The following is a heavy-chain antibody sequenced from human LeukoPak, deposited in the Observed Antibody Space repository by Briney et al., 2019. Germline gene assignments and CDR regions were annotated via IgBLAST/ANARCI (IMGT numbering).Heavy chain of an antibody. D-gene: IGHD3-10*01. V-gene: IGHV4-59*01. CDR3: ARQGEITMVPGVINYYYMDV. J-gene: IGHJ6*03. Sequence: KASETLSLTCTVSGGSISSYYWSWIRQPPGKGLEWIGYIYYSGSTNYNPSLKSRVTISVDTSKNQFSLKLSSVTAADTAVYYCARQGEITMVPGVINYYYMDVWGKGTTVPSP. CDR1: GGSISSYY. CDR2: IYYSGST.